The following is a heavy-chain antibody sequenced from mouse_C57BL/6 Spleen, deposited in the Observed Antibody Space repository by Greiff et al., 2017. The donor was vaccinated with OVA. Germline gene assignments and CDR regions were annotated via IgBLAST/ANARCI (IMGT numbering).Heavy chain of an antibody. J-gene: IGHJ4*01. CDR1: GYTFTDYE. V-gene: IGHV1-15*01. CDR3: TRRSTVGAMDY. D-gene: IGHD1-1*01. CDR2: IDPETGGS. Sequence: QVQLKQSGAELVRPGASVTLSCKASGYTFTDYEMHWVKQTPVHGLEWIGAIDPETGGSAYNQKFKGKAILTADKSSSTAYMELHSLTSEVSAVYYCTRRSTVGAMDYWGQGTSVTVSS.